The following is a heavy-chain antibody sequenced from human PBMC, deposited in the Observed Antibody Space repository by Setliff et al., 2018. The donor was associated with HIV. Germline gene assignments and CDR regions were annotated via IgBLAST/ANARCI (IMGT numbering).Heavy chain of an antibody. V-gene: IGHV4-61*09. J-gene: IGHJ6*03. CDR2: IYTSGST. Sequence: SETLSLTCTVSGGSISSGSYYWSWIRQPAGKGLEWIGHIYTSGSTNYNPSLKSRVTISVETSTNQFSLKLSAVTAAETAVYYWARGLSSGWYGYKRYNYYYIDDWGKGTTVTVSS. D-gene: IGHD6-19*01. CDR3: ARGLSSGWYGYKRYNYYYIDD. CDR1: GGSISSGSYY.